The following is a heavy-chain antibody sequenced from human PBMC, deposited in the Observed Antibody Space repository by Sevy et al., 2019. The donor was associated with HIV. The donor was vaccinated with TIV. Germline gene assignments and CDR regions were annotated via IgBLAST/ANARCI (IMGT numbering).Heavy chain of an antibody. CDR3: ARERDEYSSGWSVPFDN. CDR1: GFSLSTYG. D-gene: IGHD6-19*01. J-gene: IGHJ4*02. V-gene: IGHV3-33*01. CDR2: IWYDGSKK. Sequence: GGSLRLSCATSGFSLSTYGMHWVRQAPGKGLEWVAGIWYDGSKKQYADSVKGRFTISRDNSKNTMYLQMNSLRVEDTALFYCARERDEYSSGWSVPFDNWGQGTLVTVSS.